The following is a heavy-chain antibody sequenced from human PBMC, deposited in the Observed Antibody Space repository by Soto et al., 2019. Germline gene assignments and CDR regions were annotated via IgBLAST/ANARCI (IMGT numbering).Heavy chain of an antibody. J-gene: IGHJ5*02. CDR1: GGSISSGGYY. CDR2: IYYSGST. CDR3: ARGVYGYQGKRGWFDP. Sequence: QVQLQESGPGLVKPSQTLSLTCTVSGGSISSGGYYWSWIRQHPGKGLEWIGYIYYSGSTYYNPSLKSRVTISVDTSKNEFALKLSSVTAADTAVYYCARGVYGYQGKRGWFDPWGQGTLVTVSS. D-gene: IGHD2-2*01. V-gene: IGHV4-31*03.